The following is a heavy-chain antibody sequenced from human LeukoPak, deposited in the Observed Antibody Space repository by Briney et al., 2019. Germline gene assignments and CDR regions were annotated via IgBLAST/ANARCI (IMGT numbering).Heavy chain of an antibody. CDR3: ARDRGQWLVSNYYHYGIDV. D-gene: IGHD6-19*01. CDR2: IKQDGSEK. CDR1: GFTFSSYW. J-gene: IGHJ6*02. Sequence: GGSLRLSCAASGFTFSSYWMSWVRQAPGKGLEWVANIKQDGSEKYYVDSVKGRFTISRDNAKNSLYLQMNSLRAEDTAVYYCARDRGQWLVSNYYHYGIDVWGQGTTVTVSS. V-gene: IGHV3-7*01.